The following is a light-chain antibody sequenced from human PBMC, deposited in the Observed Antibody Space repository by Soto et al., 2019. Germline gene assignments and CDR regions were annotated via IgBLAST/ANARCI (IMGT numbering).Light chain of an antibody. Sequence: EIVLTRSPATLSLSPGEGATLSCRASQSVSTSLAWYQQKPGQAPRLLIYDASNRATGIPARFSGSGSGTDFTLTISSLEPEDFAVYYCQQRSNWPRTFGQGTKLEIK. V-gene: IGKV3-11*01. CDR2: DAS. J-gene: IGKJ2*01. CDR1: QSVSTS. CDR3: QQRSNWPRT.